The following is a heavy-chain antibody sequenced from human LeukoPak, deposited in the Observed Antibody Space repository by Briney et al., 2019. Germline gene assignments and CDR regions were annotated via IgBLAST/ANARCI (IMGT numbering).Heavy chain of an antibody. D-gene: IGHD2-15*01. Sequence: GGSLRLSCAASGFTFSSSAMHWVRQAPDKGLEWVAVISYDGSNKYYADSVKGRFTISRDNSKNTLYLQMNSLRAEDTAVYYCAKGSGGSPIGYWGQGTLVTVSS. CDR1: GFTFSSSA. CDR3: AKGSGGSPIGY. V-gene: IGHV3-30-3*01. CDR2: ISYDGSNK. J-gene: IGHJ4*02.